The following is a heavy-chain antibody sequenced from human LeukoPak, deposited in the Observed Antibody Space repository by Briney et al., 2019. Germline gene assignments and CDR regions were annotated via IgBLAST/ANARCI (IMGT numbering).Heavy chain of an antibody. CDR2: ISADNGNT. V-gene: IGHV1-18*01. CDR1: GYTFTSYG. Sequence: ASVKVSCKASGYTFTSYGINWVRQAPGQGPEWMGWISADNGNTNYAQKLQGRVTMTTDTSTSTAYMELRSLRSDDTAVYYCARARCRGGSCAFDYWGQGTLVTVSS. D-gene: IGHD2-15*01. J-gene: IGHJ4*02. CDR3: ARARCRGGSCAFDY.